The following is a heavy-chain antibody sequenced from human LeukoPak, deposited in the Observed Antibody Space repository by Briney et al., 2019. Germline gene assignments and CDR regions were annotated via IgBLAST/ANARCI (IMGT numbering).Heavy chain of an antibody. CDR1: GFTFSSYA. CDR2: ISGSGGST. V-gene: IGHV3-23*01. Sequence: GGSLRLSCAVSGFTFSSYAMSWVRQAPGKGLEWVSAISGSGGSTYYADSVKGRFTISRDNSKNTLYLQMNSLRAEDTAVYYCAKCDFAWLLHHYYYYYMDVWGKGTTVTISS. D-gene: IGHD3-9*01. J-gene: IGHJ6*03. CDR3: AKCDFAWLLHHYYYYYMDV.